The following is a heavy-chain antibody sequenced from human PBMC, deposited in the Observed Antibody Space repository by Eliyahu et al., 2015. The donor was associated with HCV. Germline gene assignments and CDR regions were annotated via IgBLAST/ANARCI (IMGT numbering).Heavy chain of an antibody. CDR3: AGLLIAVDGYYYGMDV. V-gene: IGHV1-69*02. CDR1: GGTLXTYG. CDR2: IHLKADKP. J-gene: IGHJ6*02. Sequence: QVHLVQSGAEVKRPGSSVTVSCKASGGTLXTYGLAWVRQAPGQEFEWMGRIHLKADKPYYAQKFEGRVNITADKSTSSAYMELSSLKSDDTAVYYCAGLLIAVDGYYYGMDVWGQGTTVTVSS. D-gene: IGHD6-19*01.